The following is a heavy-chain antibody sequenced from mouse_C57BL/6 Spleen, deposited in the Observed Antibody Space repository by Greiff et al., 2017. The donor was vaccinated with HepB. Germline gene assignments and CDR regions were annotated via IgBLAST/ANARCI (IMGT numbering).Heavy chain of an antibody. CDR3: ARGANWGGACAMDY. J-gene: IGHJ4*01. CDR2: INPNNGGT. V-gene: IGHV1-18*01. Sequence: VQLQQSGPELVKPGASVKIPCKASGYTFTDYNMDWVKQSHGKSLEWIGDINPNNGGTIYNQKFKGKATLTVDKSSSTAYMALRSLTSEDTAVYYCARGANWGGACAMDYWGQGTSVTVSS. D-gene: IGHD4-1*01. CDR1: GYTFTDYN.